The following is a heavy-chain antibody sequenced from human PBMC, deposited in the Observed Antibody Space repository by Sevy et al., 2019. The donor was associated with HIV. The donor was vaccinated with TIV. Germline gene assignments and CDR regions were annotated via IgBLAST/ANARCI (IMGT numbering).Heavy chain of an antibody. J-gene: IGHJ4*02. CDR3: VRVAFGEVFHERVGEGPTLDQAFDY. CDR1: GFTFSDYY. D-gene: IGHD3-10*01. CDR2: ISSSGNII. V-gene: IGHV3-11*01. Sequence: GGSLRLSCAASGFTFSDYYMSWIRQAPGKGLDWISYISSSGNIINYGDSVKGRFTISRDNTRKSLSLQMNSLRVEDTAVYYCVRVAFGEVFHERVGEGPTLDQAFDYWGQGILVTVSS.